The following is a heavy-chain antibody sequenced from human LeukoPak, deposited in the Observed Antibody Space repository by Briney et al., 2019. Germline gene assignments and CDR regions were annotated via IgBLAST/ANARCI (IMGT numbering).Heavy chain of an antibody. J-gene: IGHJ4*02. D-gene: IGHD4-17*01. Sequence: PGGSLRLSCAASGFTFDDYGMSWVRQAPGKGLEWVSGINWNGGSTGYADSVKGRFTISRDNAKTSLYLQMNSLRAEDTALYYCARDYADYGDYIYFDYWGQGTLVTVSS. V-gene: IGHV3-20*04. CDR2: INWNGGST. CDR1: GFTFDDYG. CDR3: ARDYADYGDYIYFDY.